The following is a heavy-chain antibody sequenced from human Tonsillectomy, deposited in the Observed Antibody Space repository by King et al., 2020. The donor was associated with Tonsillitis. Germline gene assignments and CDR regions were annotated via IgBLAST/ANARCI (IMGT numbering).Heavy chain of an antibody. CDR3: GRDEGDNSGYHDAFDV. J-gene: IGHJ3*01. CDR2: IWYDGITK. D-gene: IGHD3-22*01. Sequence: VQLVESGGGVVQPGRSLRLSCAASGFTFSRYGMHWVRQAPGKGLGWVAGIWYDGITKYYVDSVKGRFTLSRENSKNTLYLQMDSLRAEDTAVYYCGRDEGDNSGYHDAFDVWGPGTVVTVSS. V-gene: IGHV3-33*08. CDR1: GFTFSRYG.